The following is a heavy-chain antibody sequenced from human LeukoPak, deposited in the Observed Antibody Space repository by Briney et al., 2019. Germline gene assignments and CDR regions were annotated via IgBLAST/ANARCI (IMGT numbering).Heavy chain of an antibody. CDR3: VSLSTTPGTYFDY. D-gene: IGHD1/OR15-1a*01. Sequence: GESLKISCKGSGYSFTSYWIGSVRQMPGKGLEWMGIIYPGDSDTRYSPSFQGQVTISAAKSISTAYLQGSSLQASDTAMYYCVSLSTTPGTYFDYWGQGTLVTVSS. CDR2: IYPGDSDT. CDR1: GYSFTSYW. J-gene: IGHJ4*02. V-gene: IGHV5-51*01.